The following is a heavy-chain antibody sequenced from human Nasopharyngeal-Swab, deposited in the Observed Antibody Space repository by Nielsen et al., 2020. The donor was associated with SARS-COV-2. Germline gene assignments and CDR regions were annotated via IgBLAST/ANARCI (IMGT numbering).Heavy chain of an antibody. J-gene: IGHJ4*02. D-gene: IGHD2/OR15-2a*01. CDR3: ARDLSGRDDF. Sequence: GESLKISCAASGFTFSTYWMHWVRQPPGKGLLWVSRIDTDGTITDYADSVKGRFTISRDNAKNTLYLQMNSLRAEDTAVYYCARDLSGRDDFWGQGTLVTVSS. V-gene: IGHV3-74*01. CDR2: IDTDGTIT. CDR1: GFTFSTYW.